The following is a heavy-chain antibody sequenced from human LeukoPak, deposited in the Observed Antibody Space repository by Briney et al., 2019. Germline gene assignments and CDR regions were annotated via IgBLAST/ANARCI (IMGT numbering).Heavy chain of an antibody. CDR3: AKVAYCSSTSCPISNFDY. CDR2: ISGSGGST. V-gene: IGHV3-23*01. Sequence: PGGSLRLSCAASGFTFSSYAMSWVRQAPGKGLEWVSAISGSGGSTYYADSVKGRFTISRDNSKNTLYLQMNSLRAEDTAVYYCAKVAYCSSTSCPISNFDYWGQGTLVTVSS. CDR1: GFTFSSYA. J-gene: IGHJ4*02. D-gene: IGHD2-2*01.